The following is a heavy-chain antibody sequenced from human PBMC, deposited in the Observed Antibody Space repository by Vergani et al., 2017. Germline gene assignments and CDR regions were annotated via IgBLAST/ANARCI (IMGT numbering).Heavy chain of an antibody. CDR1: GGTFSSYT. V-gene: IGHV1-69*02. CDR2: IIPILGIA. Sequence: QVQLVQSGAEVKKPGSSVKVSCKASGGTFSSYTISWVRQATGQGLEWMGRIIPILGIANYAQKFQGRVTITADKSTSTAYMELSSLRSDDTAVYYCARSAVVMNAGWFDPWGQGTLVTGSS. CDR3: ARSAVVMNAGWFDP. J-gene: IGHJ5*02. D-gene: IGHD3-22*01.